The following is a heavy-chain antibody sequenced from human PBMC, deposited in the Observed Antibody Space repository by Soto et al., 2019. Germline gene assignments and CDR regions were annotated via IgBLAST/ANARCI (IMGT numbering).Heavy chain of an antibody. CDR3: ARYGYSYSMRFFDK. Sequence: SETLSLTCAVSGHSISSGFYYWVWIRQPPGKGLEWIGSMYHSGSTYYNPSLKSRVTMSVDTSKNQLSLKLTSLAAADTAVYYCARYGYSYSMRFFDKWGQGTRVTVSS. V-gene: IGHV4-38-2*01. J-gene: IGHJ4*02. D-gene: IGHD5-18*01. CDR1: GHSISSGFYY. CDR2: MYHSGST.